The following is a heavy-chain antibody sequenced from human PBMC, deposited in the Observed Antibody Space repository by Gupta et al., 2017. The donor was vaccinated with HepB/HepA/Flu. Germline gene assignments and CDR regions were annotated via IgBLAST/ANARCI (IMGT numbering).Heavy chain of an antibody. CDR2: MKTKATVVAT. Sequence: EVQLVESGGGWVQPGESMKLSCAASGFTLRGSNMHWVRQASGKGLEWIGRMKTKATVVATEYAASVKGRFTISRDDSKNTAYLHMNSLKTEDTAVYYCLSWKPNFVWGQGTLVTVSS. V-gene: IGHV3-73*01. D-gene: IGHD3-9*01. J-gene: IGHJ4*02. CDR1: GFTLRGSN. CDR3: LSWKPNFV.